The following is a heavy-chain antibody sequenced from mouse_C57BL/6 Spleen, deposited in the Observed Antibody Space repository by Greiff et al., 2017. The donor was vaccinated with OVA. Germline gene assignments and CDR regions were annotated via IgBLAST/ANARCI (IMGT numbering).Heavy chain of an antibody. V-gene: IGHV5-17*01. Sequence: DVKLVESGGGLVKPGGSLKLSCAASGFTFSDYGMHWVRQAPEKGLEWVAYISSGSSTIYYADTVKGRFTISRDNAKNTLFLQMTSLRSEDTAMYYCARQYYGSSPFDYWGQGTTLTVSS. D-gene: IGHD1-1*01. CDR2: ISSGSSTI. CDR1: GFTFSDYG. CDR3: ARQYYGSSPFDY. J-gene: IGHJ2*01.